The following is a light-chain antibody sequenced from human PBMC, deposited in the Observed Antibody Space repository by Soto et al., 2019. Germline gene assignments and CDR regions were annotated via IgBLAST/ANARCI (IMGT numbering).Light chain of an antibody. CDR3: NSYTRSGTLV. V-gene: IGLV2-14*01. Sequence: QSALTQPASVSGSLGQSITISCTGTRTDIGGYNYVSWYQQYPGKAPKLVICEVTSRPSGISDRFSGSKSGNTASLTISGLQAEDEADYYCNSYTRSGTLVFGTGTKVTVL. CDR1: RTDIGGYNY. J-gene: IGLJ1*01. CDR2: EVT.